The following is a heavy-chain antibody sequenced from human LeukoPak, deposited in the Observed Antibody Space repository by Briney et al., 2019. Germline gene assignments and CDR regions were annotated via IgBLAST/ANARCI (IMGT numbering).Heavy chain of an antibody. Sequence: PGGSLRLSCAASGFTFSSYVLSWVRPAPGKGLEWVSAISGSGGSTYYADSVKGRFTISRDNFKNTLYLQMNSLRAEDTAVYYCAKAMVRGVIITLDYWGQGTLVTVSS. CDR3: AKAMVRGVIITLDY. D-gene: IGHD3-10*01. V-gene: IGHV3-23*01. CDR1: GFTFSSYV. CDR2: ISGSGGST. J-gene: IGHJ4*02.